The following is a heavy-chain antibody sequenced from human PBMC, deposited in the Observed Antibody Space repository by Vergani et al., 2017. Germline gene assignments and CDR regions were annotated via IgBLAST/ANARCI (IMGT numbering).Heavy chain of an antibody. D-gene: IGHD2-15*01. V-gene: IGHV4-61*02. CDR3: ARSRPYCTSGSCPAI. J-gene: IGHJ4*02. Sequence: QVKLQESGPGLLKPSQTLSLTCTVSGESIRSGSHYWSWIRQPAGKGPEGIGHIHTGGSTDLNPSFKSRVSISVDTSKSQFSLKLNSVTVADTAVYYCARSRPYCTSGSCPAIWGQGTLVTGSS. CDR1: GESIRSGSHY. CDR2: IHTGGST.